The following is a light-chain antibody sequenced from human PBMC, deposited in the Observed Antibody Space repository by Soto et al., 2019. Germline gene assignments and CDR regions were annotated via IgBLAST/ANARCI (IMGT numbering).Light chain of an antibody. CDR2: GAF. V-gene: IGKV3D-15*01. Sequence: EIVMTQSPATLSVSPGERATLSCRASQSVNSNLAWYQQRPGQAPSLLIYGAFNRATNISARFSGSGSWTEFTLTRPSLQSEDFGIYYCQQYNTWARTFGQGTKVEIK. CDR3: QQYNTWART. J-gene: IGKJ1*01. CDR1: QSVNSN.